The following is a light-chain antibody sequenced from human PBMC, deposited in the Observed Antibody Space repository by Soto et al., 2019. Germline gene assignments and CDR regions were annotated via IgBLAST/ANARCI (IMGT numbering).Light chain of an antibody. CDR2: SAS. J-gene: IGKJ1*01. Sequence: EIVMTQSPATLSVSPGGRATLSCRASQSISDTLAWYQQKPGQAPRLLIYSASRGATGFPARFSGSGSGTEFTLTISSLQSEDFAVYYCQQANDWPPTFGQGTRV. CDR1: QSISDT. V-gene: IGKV3-15*01. CDR3: QQANDWPPT.